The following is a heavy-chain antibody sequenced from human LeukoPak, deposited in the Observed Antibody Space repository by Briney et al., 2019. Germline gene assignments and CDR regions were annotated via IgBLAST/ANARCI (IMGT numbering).Heavy chain of an antibody. CDR1: GGSIRSSSYY. Sequence: SDTLSLLHTVSGGSIRSSSYYWRWMRQPPGKGLEWIGSIYYSGSTYYNPSLKSRVTISVDTSKNQFSLKLSSVTAADTAVYYCASFSSSWDGFDYWGQGTLVTVSS. CDR2: IYYSGST. D-gene: IGHD6-13*01. CDR3: ASFSSSWDGFDY. V-gene: IGHV4-39*01. J-gene: IGHJ4*02.